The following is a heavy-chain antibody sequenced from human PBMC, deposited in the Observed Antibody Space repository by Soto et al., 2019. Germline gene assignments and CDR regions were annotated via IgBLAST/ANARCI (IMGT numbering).Heavy chain of an antibody. Sequence: GGSLRLSCAASGFTFSGYWMTWVRQAPGKGLEWVANIKRDGSEIYYVDSVKGRFTISRDNAKDSLYLQMNSLRAEDTAVYYCARAPYCTGGSCSSRVPDYWGQGTLVTVSS. V-gene: IGHV3-7*03. D-gene: IGHD2-15*01. CDR2: IKRDGSEI. CDR1: GFTFSGYW. J-gene: IGHJ4*02. CDR3: ARAPYCTGGSCSSRVPDY.